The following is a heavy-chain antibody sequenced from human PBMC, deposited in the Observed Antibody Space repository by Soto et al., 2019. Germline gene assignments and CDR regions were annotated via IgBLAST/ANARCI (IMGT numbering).Heavy chain of an antibody. Sequence: QVQLVQSGTEVKKPGSSVKVSCKASGGSLSTNPISWVRQAPGQGLEWMGGTGSGTGPGNHAQKFQGRLTVTADKSTSTAHMARTTLSPEVTAVYYCARRHSGVFFRCFDSWGQGTLVTVSP. J-gene: IGHJ4*02. CDR2: TGSGTGPG. D-gene: IGHD2-15*01. V-gene: IGHV1-69*06. CDR3: ARRHSGVFFRCFDS. CDR1: GGSLSTNP.